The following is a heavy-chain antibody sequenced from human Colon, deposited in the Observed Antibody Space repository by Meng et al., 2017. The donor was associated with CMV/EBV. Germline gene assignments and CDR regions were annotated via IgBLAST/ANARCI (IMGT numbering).Heavy chain of an antibody. CDR2: IRSDGTNK. CDR3: AKDIPTYIIDF. J-gene: IGHJ4*02. D-gene: IGHD2-21*01. V-gene: IGHV3-30*02. CDR1: GFTFNTYG. Sequence: GESLKLSCIASGFTFNTYGMHWVRQAPGKGLEWLTYIRSDGTNKYYADSVKGRFTVSRDNSKNTLYLQMNSLRPEDTAIYYCAKDIPTYIIDFWGQGSLVTVSS.